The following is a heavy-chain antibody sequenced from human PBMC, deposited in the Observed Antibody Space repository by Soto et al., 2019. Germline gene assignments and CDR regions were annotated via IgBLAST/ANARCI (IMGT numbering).Heavy chain of an antibody. J-gene: IGHJ6*02. Sequence: QAQLVQSGAELKKPGASVKVSCRASGYTFTSFYIHWMRQAPGQGLEWLGWINPNGGGTNYAQKFQGSVTVTRDTSVNTAYMDLSSLKSEDTAFYYGARGGPRSGRYYFGMDVWGQRTTVTVSS. D-gene: IGHD1-26*01. V-gene: IGHV1-2*02. CDR1: GYTFTSFY. CDR3: ARGGPRSGRYYFGMDV. CDR2: INPNGGGT.